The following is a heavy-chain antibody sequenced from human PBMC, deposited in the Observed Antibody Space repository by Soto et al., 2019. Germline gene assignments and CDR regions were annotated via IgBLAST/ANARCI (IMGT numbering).Heavy chain of an antibody. CDR1: GFTFGDYS. V-gene: IGHV3-49*03. Sequence: GSLRLYCTASGFTFGDYSRSWFRQAPGKGLEWVGFIRSKAYGGTTEYAASVKGRFTISRDDSKSIAYLQMNSLKTEDTAVYYCTRDHGSKYSSSWYDSYYYYGMDVWAQGTTVTVS. J-gene: IGHJ6*02. CDR3: TRDHGSKYSSSWYDSYYYYGMDV. CDR2: IRSKAYGGTT. D-gene: IGHD6-13*01.